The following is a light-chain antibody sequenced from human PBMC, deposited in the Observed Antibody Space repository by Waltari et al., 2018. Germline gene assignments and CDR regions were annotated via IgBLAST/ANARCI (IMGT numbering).Light chain of an antibody. CDR1: SRDVGFYNL. Sequence: QSALTQPASVLGYPGQSITISCTGTSRDVGFYNLVSWYQQHPGKAPELVVYEVISRPSGVSNSFSGSKSGNTASLTISGLQAEDEADYYGCSYAGRNIWVFGGGTKLTVL. J-gene: IGLJ3*02. CDR3: CSYAGRNIWV. CDR2: EVI. V-gene: IGLV2-23*02.